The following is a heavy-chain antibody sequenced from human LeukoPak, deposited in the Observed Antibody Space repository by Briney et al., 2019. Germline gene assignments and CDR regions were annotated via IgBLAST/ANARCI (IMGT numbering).Heavy chain of an antibody. CDR3: ARRSLWYTDHTRNSAGYYFDY. D-gene: IGHD1-14*01. J-gene: IGHJ4*02. V-gene: IGHV4-4*07. CDR2: IYTSGST. CDR1: GGSISSYY. Sequence: PSETLSLTCTVSGGSISSYYWSWIRQPAGKGLEWIGRIYTSGSTNYNPSLKSRVTISVDTSKNQFSLKLSSVAAADTAVYYCARRSLWYTDHTRNSAGYYFDYWGQGTLVTVSS.